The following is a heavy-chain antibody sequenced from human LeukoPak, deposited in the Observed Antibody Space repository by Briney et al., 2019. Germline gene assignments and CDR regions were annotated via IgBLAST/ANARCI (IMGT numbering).Heavy chain of an antibody. CDR2: VYNSVNT. CDR1: GGSIRNYY. Sequence: SETLSLTCSVSGGSIRNYYWSWIRQPPGKGLEWIGYVYNSVNTNYNPSLGSRVTISVDTAKRQFSLRLTSVTAADTAVYFCAREGVAPLPYYFDYWGQGTLVTVSS. V-gene: IGHV4-59*01. CDR3: AREGVAPLPYYFDY. J-gene: IGHJ4*02. D-gene: IGHD2-15*01.